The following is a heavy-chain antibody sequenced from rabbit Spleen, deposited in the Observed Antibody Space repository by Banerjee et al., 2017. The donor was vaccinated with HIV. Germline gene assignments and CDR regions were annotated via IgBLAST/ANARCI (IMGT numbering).Heavy chain of an antibody. CDR1: GFSFSDRDV. V-gene: IGHV1S45*01. CDR2: INTATGKA. J-gene: IGHJ2*01. CDR3: ARDRGSGWGDAIDP. D-gene: IGHD4-1*01. Sequence: EQLEESGGGLVKPEGSLTLTCKASGFSFSDRDVMCWVRQAPGKGLEWIACINTATGKAVYASWAKGRFTISKTSSTTVTLQMTSLTAADTATYFCARDRGSGWGDAIDPWGPGTLVTVS.